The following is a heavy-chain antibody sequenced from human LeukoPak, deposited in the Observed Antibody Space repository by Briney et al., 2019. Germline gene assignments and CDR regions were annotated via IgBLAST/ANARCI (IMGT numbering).Heavy chain of an antibody. Sequence: PSETLSLTCSVSGGSISGSSSYWGWIRQPPGKGLEWIGSIYYSGSTYDNPALKSRVTISVDTSKNQFSLKLSSVTAADTAVYYCARDTEGRNLEWVYYYYYYMDVWGKGTTVTVSS. V-gene: IGHV4-39*07. CDR3: ARDTEGRNLEWVYYYYYYMDV. D-gene: IGHD3-3*01. J-gene: IGHJ6*03. CDR2: IYYSGST. CDR1: GGSISGSSSY.